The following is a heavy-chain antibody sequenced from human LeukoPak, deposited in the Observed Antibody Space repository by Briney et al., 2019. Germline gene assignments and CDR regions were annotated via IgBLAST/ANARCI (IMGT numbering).Heavy chain of an antibody. CDR1: GFTFSSYG. V-gene: IGHV3-30*18. Sequence: PGGSLRLSCAASGFTFSSYGMHWGRQAPGKGGGGGAVISDDGSKKYYADSGKGRFTISRENSKNTLYLQMNSLRAEDTAVYYCAKDPRITMVRGVIISGMDVWGQGTTVTVSS. CDR3: AKDPRITMVRGVIISGMDV. D-gene: IGHD3-10*01. CDR2: ISDDGSKK. J-gene: IGHJ6*02.